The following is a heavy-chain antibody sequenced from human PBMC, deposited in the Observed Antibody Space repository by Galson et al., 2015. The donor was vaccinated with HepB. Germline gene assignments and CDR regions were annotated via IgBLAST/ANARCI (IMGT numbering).Heavy chain of an antibody. J-gene: IGHJ4*02. V-gene: IGHV3-30*04. CDR1: GFTFSSYA. CDR2: ISYDGSNK. D-gene: IGHD6-13*01. Sequence: SLRLSCAASGFTFSSYAMHWVRQAPGKGLEWVAVISYDGSNKYYADSVKGRFTISRDNSKNTLYLQMNSLRAEDTAVYYCARDWRSSSEEDYWGQGTLVTVSS. CDR3: ARDWRSSSEEDY.